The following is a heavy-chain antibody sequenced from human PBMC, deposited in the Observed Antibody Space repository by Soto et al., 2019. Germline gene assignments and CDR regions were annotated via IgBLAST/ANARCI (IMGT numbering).Heavy chain of an antibody. D-gene: IGHD3-3*01. J-gene: IGHJ6*03. Sequence: PSETLSLTCTVSGGSISSYYWSWIRQPPGKGLEWIGYIYYSGSTNYNPSLKSRVTISVDTSKNQFSLKLSSVTAADTAVYYCARHYDFWSGRDYYYYYRDVWGKGTTVTVSS. V-gene: IGHV4-59*08. CDR2: IYYSGST. CDR3: ARHYDFWSGRDYYYYYRDV. CDR1: GGSISSYY.